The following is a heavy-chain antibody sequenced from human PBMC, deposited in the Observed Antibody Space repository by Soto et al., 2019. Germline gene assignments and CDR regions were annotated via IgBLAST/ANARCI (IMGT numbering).Heavy chain of an antibody. J-gene: IGHJ4*02. CDR1: GYTLTEFS. V-gene: IGHV1-24*01. CDR3: ATDDSDGYYPFDY. D-gene: IGHD3-22*01. Sequence: QVHLVQSGAEVKKPGASMKVSCEVSGYTLTEFSMHWVRQSPGKGLEWMGGFDPEDGEAIYSPKFQGTVTLTEDTSTDAANLELRSLTSEDTAIYYCATDDSDGYYPFDYWCQGSLVTVSS. CDR2: FDPEDGEA.